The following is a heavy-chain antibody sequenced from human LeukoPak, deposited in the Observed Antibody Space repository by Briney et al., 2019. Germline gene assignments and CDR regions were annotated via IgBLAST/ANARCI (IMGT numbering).Heavy chain of an antibody. Sequence: SETLSLTCTVSGGSMNSYYWSWIRQPPGKGLEWIGYIYDSGSTSYNPSLKSRFTISVDTSKNQFSLKLSSVTAADTAVYYCARLWFGELSGFDYWGQGTLVTVSS. J-gene: IGHJ4*02. CDR2: IYDSGST. V-gene: IGHV4-59*01. CDR3: ARLWFGELSGFDY. D-gene: IGHD3-10*01. CDR1: GGSMNSYY.